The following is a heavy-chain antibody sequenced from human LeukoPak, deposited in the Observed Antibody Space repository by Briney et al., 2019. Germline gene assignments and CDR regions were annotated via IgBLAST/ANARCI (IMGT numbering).Heavy chain of an antibody. V-gene: IGHV3-66*04. Sequence: GGSLRLSCAASGFTVSSNYMNWVRQAPGKGLEWVSMIYPSGNTFYTDSVKGRFTISRDNSKNTLDLQMNSLRAEDTAVYYCVRRGHGYGSPFDYWGQGTLVTVSS. J-gene: IGHJ4*02. CDR2: IYPSGNT. D-gene: IGHD5-18*01. CDR1: GFTVSSNY. CDR3: VRRGHGYGSPFDY.